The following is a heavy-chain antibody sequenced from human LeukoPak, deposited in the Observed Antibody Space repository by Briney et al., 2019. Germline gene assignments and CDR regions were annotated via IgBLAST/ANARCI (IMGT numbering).Heavy chain of an antibody. V-gene: IGHV3-23*01. CDR1: GFTFSSYA. Sequence: GGSLRLSCAASGFTFSSYAMSWVRQAPGKGLEWVSAISGSGGSTYYADSVKGRFTISRDNSKNTLYLQMNSLRAEDTAVYYCAKDLDGGSGSGYFDYWGQGTLVTVSS. J-gene: IGHJ4*02. D-gene: IGHD3-10*01. CDR2: ISGSGGST. CDR3: AKDLDGGSGSGYFDY.